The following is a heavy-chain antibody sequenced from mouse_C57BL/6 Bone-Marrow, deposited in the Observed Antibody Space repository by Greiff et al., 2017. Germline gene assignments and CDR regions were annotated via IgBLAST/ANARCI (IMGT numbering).Heavy chain of an antibody. CDR2: ISNLAYSI. J-gene: IGHJ2*01. V-gene: IGHV5-15*01. CDR1: GFTFSDYG. CDR3: ARRETDGYFDY. D-gene: IGHD2-3*01. Sequence: EVQGVESGGGLVQPGGSLKLSCAASGFTFSDYGMAWVRQAPRKGPEWVAFISNLAYSIYYADTVTGRFTISRENAKNTLYLEMSSLRSEDTAMYYCARRETDGYFDYWGQGTTLTVSS.